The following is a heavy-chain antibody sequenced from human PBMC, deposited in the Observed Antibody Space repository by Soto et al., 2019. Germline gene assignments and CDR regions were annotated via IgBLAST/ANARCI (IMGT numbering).Heavy chain of an antibody. D-gene: IGHD1-26*01. CDR3: HARGPLPTAGNGEYYYYGMDV. CDR2: IYYSGSV. Sequence: SETLSLTCTVSGGSISPYYWSWIRRPPGKELEWIGYIYYSGSVNYNPSLRSRVTISVDTSKNQFSLNLNSVTAADAAVYYCHARGPLPTAGNGEYYYYGMDVWGQGTTVT. CDR1: GGSISPYY. V-gene: IGHV4-59*08. J-gene: IGHJ6*02.